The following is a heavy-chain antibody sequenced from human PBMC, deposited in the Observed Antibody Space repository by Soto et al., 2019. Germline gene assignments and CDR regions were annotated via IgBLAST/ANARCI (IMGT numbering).Heavy chain of an antibody. D-gene: IGHD6-13*01. CDR2: ISYDGSNK. Sequence: QVQLVESGGGVVQPGRSLRLSCAASGFTFSSYGMHWVRQAPGKGLEWVAVISYDGSNKYYADSVKGRFTISRDNSKNTLYLQMNSLRAEDTAVYYCENQAAAGTSGYYYYGMDVWGQGTTVTVSS. CDR3: ENQAAAGTSGYYYYGMDV. CDR1: GFTFSSYG. J-gene: IGHJ6*02. V-gene: IGHV3-30*18.